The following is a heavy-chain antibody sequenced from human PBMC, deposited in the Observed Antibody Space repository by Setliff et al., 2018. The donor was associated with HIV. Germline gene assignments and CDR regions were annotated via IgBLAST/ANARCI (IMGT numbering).Heavy chain of an antibody. J-gene: IGHJ4*02. CDR3: ARGYASGSGSYYYDY. CDR2: VNPYSGNS. D-gene: IGHD2-15*01. V-gene: IGHV1-8*02. CDR1: GYTFTSYG. Sequence: GASVKVSCKASGYTFTSYGISWVRQAPGQGLEWLGWVNPYSGNSGYAQKFHGRPTMTRDTSRGTAHMELRSLRSDDTAVYFCARGYASGSGSYYYDYWGQGTLVTVSS.